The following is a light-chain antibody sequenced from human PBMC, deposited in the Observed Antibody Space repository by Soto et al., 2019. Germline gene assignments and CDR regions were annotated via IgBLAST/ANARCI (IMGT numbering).Light chain of an antibody. CDR3: QQINNYST. J-gene: IGKJ5*01. CDR1: QNIRNG. CDR2: DAS. V-gene: IGKV1-5*01. Sequence: GGRVTITCRASQNIRNGLAWYQQKPGKAPNPLIYDASSLKSGVPAMFRGSGARRESTVTIASLQPHDFDPKCCQQINNYSTLAQGTKLEIK.